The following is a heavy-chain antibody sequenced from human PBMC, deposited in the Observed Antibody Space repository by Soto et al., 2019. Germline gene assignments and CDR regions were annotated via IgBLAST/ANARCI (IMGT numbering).Heavy chain of an antibody. CDR2: IYYSGST. CDR1: GGSISSGGYY. V-gene: IGHV4-31*03. CDR3: ARYHRSMVRGDPDAFDI. D-gene: IGHD3-10*01. J-gene: IGHJ3*02. Sequence: SETLSLTCTVSGGSISSGGYYWSWIRQHPGKGLEWIGYIYYSGSTYYNPSLKSRVTISVDTSKNQFSLKLSSVTAADTAVYYCARYHRSMVRGDPDAFDIWGLGTMVT.